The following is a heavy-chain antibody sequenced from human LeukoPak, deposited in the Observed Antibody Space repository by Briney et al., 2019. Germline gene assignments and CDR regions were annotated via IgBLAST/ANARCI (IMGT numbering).Heavy chain of an antibody. CDR1: GFVCGSYW. D-gene: IGHD3-10*01. CDR3: AREVDYRASDI. CDR2: IKQDGSEK. V-gene: IGHV3-7*01. Sequence: GGSLRLSCAASGFVCGSYWMSWVRQAPGKGLEWVAKIKQDGSEKYYMDSVKGRFTISRDNAQNSLSLQMNSLRAEDTAEYYCAREVDYRASDIWGRGTMVIVSS. J-gene: IGHJ3*02.